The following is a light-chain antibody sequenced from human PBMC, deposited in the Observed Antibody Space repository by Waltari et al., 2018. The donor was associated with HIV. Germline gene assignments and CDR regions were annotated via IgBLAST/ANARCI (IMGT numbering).Light chain of an antibody. J-gene: IGLJ2*01. Sequence: QSALTQPASVSGSPGPSITLSCTGTSSDVGSYNLVSWYQHHPHKAPQVVIYEVTKRPSGVSNRFSGSKSGNTASLTISGLQAEDESDYYCCSYAGSRGVVFGGGTKLTVL. CDR3: CSYAGSRGVV. CDR1: SSDVGSYNL. V-gene: IGLV2-23*02. CDR2: EVT.